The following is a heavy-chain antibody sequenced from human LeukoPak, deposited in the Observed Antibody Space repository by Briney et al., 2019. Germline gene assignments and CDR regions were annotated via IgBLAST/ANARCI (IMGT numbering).Heavy chain of an antibody. Sequence: PGGSLRLSCAASGFTFSSYWMTWVRQAPGKGLEWVANIKPDGSEKYYVESLKGRFTISRDNAENSLYLQMNSLRAEDTAVYYCARAAVAGPGDVWGQGTTVTVSS. CDR3: ARAAVAGPGDV. V-gene: IGHV3-7*04. J-gene: IGHJ6*02. D-gene: IGHD6-19*01. CDR1: GFTFSSYW. CDR2: IKPDGSEK.